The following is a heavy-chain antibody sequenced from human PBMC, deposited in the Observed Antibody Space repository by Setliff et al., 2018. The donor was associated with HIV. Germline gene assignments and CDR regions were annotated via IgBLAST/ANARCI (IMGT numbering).Heavy chain of an antibody. CDR2: IYIRGGTT. CDR1: GYSISDGTYY. V-gene: IGHV4-61*09. CDR3: ARSQETSVAATEI. Sequence: SETLSLTCAVSGYSISDGTYYWSWIRQPAGKGLEWIGHIYIRGGTTNYSPSLKSRVTISLDTSKNQFSLSLSSVTASDTALYYCARSQETSVAATEIWGQGTMVTVSS. J-gene: IGHJ3*02.